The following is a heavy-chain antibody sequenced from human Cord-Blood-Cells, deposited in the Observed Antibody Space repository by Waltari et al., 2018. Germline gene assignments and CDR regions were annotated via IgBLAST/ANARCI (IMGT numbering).Heavy chain of an antibody. D-gene: IGHD6-13*01. CDR3: ARRIAAAGNWFDP. Sequence: QVQLVQSGAEVKKPGASVKVSCKASGYTFTSYYMHWVRQAPGQGLEWMGIIKPSGGSTSYAQNFQGRVTMTRDTSTSTVYMELSSLRSEDTAVYYCARRIAAAGNWFDPWGQGTLVTVSS. CDR1: GYTFTSYY. CDR2: IKPSGGST. V-gene: IGHV1-46*01. J-gene: IGHJ5*02.